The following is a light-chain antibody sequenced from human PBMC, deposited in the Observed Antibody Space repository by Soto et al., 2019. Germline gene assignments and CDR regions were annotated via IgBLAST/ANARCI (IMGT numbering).Light chain of an antibody. CDR2: GVS. V-gene: IGKV3-20*01. J-gene: IGKJ1*01. CDR1: QRFTGSS. CDR3: QQYGDSPRT. Sequence: EIVLTQSPGTLSFSPGERATLSCRASQRFTGSSVSWYQHKPGQAPRLLIYGVSSRATGIPDRFSGSGSGTDFTLTVSRLEPEDCAVYYCQQYGDSPRTFGQGTKVEIK.